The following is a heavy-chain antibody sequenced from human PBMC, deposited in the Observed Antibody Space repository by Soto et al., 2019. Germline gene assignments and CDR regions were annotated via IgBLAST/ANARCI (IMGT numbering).Heavy chain of an antibody. J-gene: IGHJ5*02. CDR1: GFTFSSYG. CDR2: ISYDGSNK. D-gene: IGHD4-17*01. Sequence: GGSLRLSCAASGFTFSSYGMHWVRQAPGKGLEWVAVISYDGSNKYYADSVKGRFTISRDNSKNTLYLQMNSLRAEDTAVYYCPKDQEDRTTVVTPALFDLWGQGTLVTVSS. CDR3: PKDQEDRTTVVTPALFDL. V-gene: IGHV3-30*18.